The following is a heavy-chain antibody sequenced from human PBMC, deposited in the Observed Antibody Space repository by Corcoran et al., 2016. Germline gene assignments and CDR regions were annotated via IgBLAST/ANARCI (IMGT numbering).Heavy chain of an antibody. D-gene: IGHD1-1*01. CDR3: GRRQLNPFYYYGMDV. J-gene: IGHJ6*02. CDR1: GYTFTSYY. V-gene: IGHV1-46*01. CDR2: INPSRGST. Sequence: QVQLVQSGAEVKKPGASVKVSCKASGYTFTSYYMHWVRQAPGQRLEWMGIINPSRGSTRYSQKFQGRVTITRDTSTSTVYMALSSLRSEDTAVYCVGRRQLNPFYYYGMDVWGQGTTVTVSS.